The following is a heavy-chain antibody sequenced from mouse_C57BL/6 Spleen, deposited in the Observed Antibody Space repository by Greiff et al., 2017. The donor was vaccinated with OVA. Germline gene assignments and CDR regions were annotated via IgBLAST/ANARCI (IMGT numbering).Heavy chain of an antibody. CDR2: IDPNSGGT. D-gene: IGHD1-1*01. Sequence: QVQLQQPGAELVKPGASVKLSCKASGYTFTSYWMHWVKQRPGRGLEWIGRIDPNSGGTKYNEKFKSKATLTGDNHSSQASMQLRSLTSEDSAVYCCARSYYYGSSYIADWGQGTLVTVSA. CDR3: ARSYYYGSSYIAD. CDR1: GYTFTSYW. V-gene: IGHV1-72*01. J-gene: IGHJ3*01.